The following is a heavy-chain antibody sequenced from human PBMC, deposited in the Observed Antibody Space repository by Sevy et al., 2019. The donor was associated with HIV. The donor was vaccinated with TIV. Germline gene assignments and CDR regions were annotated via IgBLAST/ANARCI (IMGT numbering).Heavy chain of an antibody. CDR3: ARVDVGYSSSWYHIDY. J-gene: IGHJ4*02. Sequence: ASVKVSCKASGGTFSSYAISWVRQAPGQGLEWMGGIIPIFGTANYAQKFQGRVTITADESTSTAYMELSSLRSEDTAVYDCARVDVGYSSSWYHIDYWGQGTLVTVSS. CDR1: GGTFSSYA. V-gene: IGHV1-69*13. D-gene: IGHD6-13*01. CDR2: IIPIFGTA.